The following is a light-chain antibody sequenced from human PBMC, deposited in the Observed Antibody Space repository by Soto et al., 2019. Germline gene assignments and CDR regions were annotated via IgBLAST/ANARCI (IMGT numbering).Light chain of an antibody. J-gene: IGLJ2*01. Sequence: QSALTQPASVSGSPGQSITISCTGTSSDVGGYNYVSWYQHHPGKAPKLMIYEVSNRPSGVSNRFSGSKSGNTASLTISGLQAEYEADYYCRSYTSSSTVVFGGGTKLTVL. CDR2: EVS. CDR3: RSYTSSSTVV. CDR1: SSDVGGYNY. V-gene: IGLV2-14*01.